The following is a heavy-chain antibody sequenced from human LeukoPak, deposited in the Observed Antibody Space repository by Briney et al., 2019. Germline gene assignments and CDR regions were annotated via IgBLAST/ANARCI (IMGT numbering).Heavy chain of an antibody. V-gene: IGHV1-18*01. CDR3: LSMVLTAAGTVDY. D-gene: IGHD6-13*01. Sequence: EASVTVSSTDSGYTFTIYGISWGRQAPGQGGERMGWNSAYNGNTNYAQKLQGRVTMTTDSSTSTAYMELRSLRSDDTAVYYCLSMVLTAAGTVDYWGQGTLVTVSS. J-gene: IGHJ4*02. CDR2: NSAYNGNT. CDR1: GYTFTIYG.